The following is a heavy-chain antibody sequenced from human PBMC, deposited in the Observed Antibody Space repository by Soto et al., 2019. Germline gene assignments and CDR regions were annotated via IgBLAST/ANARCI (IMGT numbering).Heavy chain of an antibody. CDR1: GFTFSNAW. CDR3: STVGYRGGSSH. D-gene: IGHD2-21*01. V-gene: IGHV3-15*07. CDR2: IKSKTDGGTI. J-gene: IGHJ4*02. Sequence: EVQLVESGGGLVKPGASLRLSCAASGFTFSNAWMNWVRQAPGKGLEWVGRIKSKTDGGTIDYAAPVSGRFTISRDDSKNTPDLQMNSLKTAGTGIYYCSTVGYRGGSSHWGQGTLVTVSS.